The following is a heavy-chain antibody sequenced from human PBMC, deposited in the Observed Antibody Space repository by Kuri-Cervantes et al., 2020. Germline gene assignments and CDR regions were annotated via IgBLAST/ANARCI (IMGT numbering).Heavy chain of an antibody. CDR2: ISYDGSNK. D-gene: IGHD1-14*01. J-gene: IGHJ3*02. Sequence: LSLTCAASGFTFSSYGMHWVRQAPGKVLEGVAVISYDGSNKYYADSVKGRFTISRDNSKNTLYLQMNSLRAEDTAVYYCAKPQNLPTTSGYPLFDAFDIWGQGTMVTVSS. CDR3: AKPQNLPTTSGYPLFDAFDI. CDR1: GFTFSSYG. V-gene: IGHV3-30*18.